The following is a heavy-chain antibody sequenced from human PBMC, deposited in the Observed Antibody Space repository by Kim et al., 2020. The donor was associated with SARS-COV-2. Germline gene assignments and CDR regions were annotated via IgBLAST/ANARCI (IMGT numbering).Heavy chain of an antibody. V-gene: IGHV4-39*07. CDR2: VHYSGSI. J-gene: IGHJ5*02. CDR1: GGSITRSNYY. CDR3: ATDTRTSWYYH. D-gene: IGHD2-8*01. Sequence: SETLSLTCSDSGGSITRSNYYWAWIRQPPGKRLEWIGTVHYSGSIYYTPSLKSRVTISLDTSKNQFSLKLSSVTAADTAHYYCATDTRTSWYYHWGQGT.